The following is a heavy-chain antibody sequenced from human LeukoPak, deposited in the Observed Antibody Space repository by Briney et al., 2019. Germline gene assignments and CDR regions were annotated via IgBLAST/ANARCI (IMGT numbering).Heavy chain of an antibody. J-gene: IGHJ4*02. V-gene: IGHV1-46*01. CDR3: ARVGVNWASGFDY. Sequence: ASVKVSCTAPGYTFTSYYMHWVRQAPGQGLEWMGIINPSGGSTSYAQKFQGRVTMTRDTSTSTVYMELSSLRSEDTAVYYCARVGVNWASGFDYWGQGTLVTVSS. D-gene: IGHD2-8*01. CDR1: GYTFTSYY. CDR2: INPSGGST.